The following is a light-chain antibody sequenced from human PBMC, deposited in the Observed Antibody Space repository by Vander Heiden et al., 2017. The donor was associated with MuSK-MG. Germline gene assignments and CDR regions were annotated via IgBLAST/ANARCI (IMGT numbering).Light chain of an antibody. V-gene: IGKV1-33*01. CDR3: QQYDSPALT. Sequence: DIQMTQSPSSLSASVGDRVTITCQASQGISNYLNWYQQKPGKAPKLLIYDASSLETGVPSRFSGSGSGTDFTFTISSLQPEDIATYYCQQYDSPALTFGGGTKVEIK. CDR1: QGISNY. J-gene: IGKJ4*01. CDR2: DAS.